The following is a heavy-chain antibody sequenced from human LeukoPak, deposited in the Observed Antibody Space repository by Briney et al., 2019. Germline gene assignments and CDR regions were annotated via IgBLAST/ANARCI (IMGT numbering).Heavy chain of an antibody. V-gene: IGHV3-23*01. CDR3: AKDVGYCSSTSCYIFDY. D-gene: IGHD2-2*02. J-gene: IGHJ4*02. Sequence: GGSLRLSCAASGFTFSSYAMSWVRQAPGKGLEWVSAISGSGGSTYYADSVKGRFTIFRDNSKNTLYLQMNSLRAEDTAVYYCAKDVGYCSSTSCYIFDYWGQGTLVTVSS. CDR2: ISGSGGST. CDR1: GFTFSSYA.